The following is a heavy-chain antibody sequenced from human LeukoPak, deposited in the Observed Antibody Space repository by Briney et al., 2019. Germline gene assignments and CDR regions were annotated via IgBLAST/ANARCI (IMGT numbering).Heavy chain of an antibody. D-gene: IGHD3-16*01. V-gene: IGHV3-30*02. CDR2: IRYDGSNK. CDR1: GFTFSTYG. Sequence: GGSLRLSCAASGFTFSTYGMHWVRQAPGKGLEWVAFIRYDGSNKYYADSVKGRFTISRDNAKNSLYLQMNSLRAEDTAVYYCARGGEPPPPFDYWGQGTLVTVSS. J-gene: IGHJ4*02. CDR3: ARGGEPPPPFDY.